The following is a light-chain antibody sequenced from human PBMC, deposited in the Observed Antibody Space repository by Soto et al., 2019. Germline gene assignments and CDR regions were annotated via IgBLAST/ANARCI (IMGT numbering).Light chain of an antibody. CDR3: QQYGSSPWT. J-gene: IGKJ1*01. V-gene: IGKV3-20*01. CDR2: GAT. CDR1: QSLGNNY. Sequence: ELTQSPGSLSLSPGQTATLSCRASQSLGNNYLAWVQQRPGQAPRLLIYGATHWASGISERFGGSGSGSEFTLTISGLEPEDSAVYYCQQYGSSPWTFGQGTKVAIK.